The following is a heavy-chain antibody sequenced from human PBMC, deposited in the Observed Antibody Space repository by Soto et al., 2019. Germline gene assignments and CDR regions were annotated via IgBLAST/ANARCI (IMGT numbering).Heavy chain of an antibody. CDR2: MNPNSGNT. J-gene: IGHJ4*02. V-gene: IGHV1-8*01. Sequence: QVQLVQSGAEVKKPGASVKVSCKASGYTFTSYDINWVRHATGQGLEWMGWMNPNSGNTGYAQKFPGRVTMTRNTAISTAYMELSSLRSEDTAVYYCARATGRGYSYGNDYWGQGTLVTVSS. D-gene: IGHD5-18*01. CDR1: GYTFTSYD. CDR3: ARATGRGYSYGNDY.